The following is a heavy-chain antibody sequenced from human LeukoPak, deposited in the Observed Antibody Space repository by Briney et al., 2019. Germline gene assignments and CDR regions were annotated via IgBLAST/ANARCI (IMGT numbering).Heavy chain of an antibody. CDR3: ARDTYFRGGTCFDY. CDR2: IYYSGTT. CDR1: GDSISSGGYY. V-gene: IGHV4-31*03. D-gene: IGHD2-15*01. Sequence: PSETLSLTCTVSGDSISSGGYYWSWIRQHPGRGLEWIGYIYYSGTTYYNPSLESRVTMSVDTSKNQFSLKPISMTAADTAVYYCARDTYFRGGTCFDYWGQGILVTVSS. J-gene: IGHJ4*02.